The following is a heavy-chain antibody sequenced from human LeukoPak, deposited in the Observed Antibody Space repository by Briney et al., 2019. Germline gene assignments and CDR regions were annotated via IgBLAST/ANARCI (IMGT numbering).Heavy chain of an antibody. Sequence: GGSLRLSCAASGCTFSGYSMNWVRQAPGKGLEWVSYVVTSGTTTSYADSVKGRFTISRDNAKNSLYLQMNNLRDEDTAVYYCARILGLTLDYWGQGILVTVSS. CDR2: VVTSGTTT. J-gene: IGHJ4*02. D-gene: IGHD3-16*01. CDR1: GCTFSGYS. CDR3: ARILGLTLDY. V-gene: IGHV3-48*02.